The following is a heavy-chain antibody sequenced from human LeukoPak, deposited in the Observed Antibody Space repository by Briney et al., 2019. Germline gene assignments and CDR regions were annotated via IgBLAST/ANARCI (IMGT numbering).Heavy chain of an antibody. CDR3: AREKYGDCEKSFDY. CDR2: IYTSGST. D-gene: IGHD4-17*01. CDR1: GGSISSGSYY. V-gene: IGHV4-61*02. J-gene: IGHJ4*02. Sequence: PSQTLSLTCSVSGGSISSGSYYWTWIRQPAGKGLEWIGRIYTSGSTNYNPSLKSRVTISVDTSKNQFSLKMTSVTAADTAVYYCAREKYGDCEKSFDYWGQGTLVTVSS.